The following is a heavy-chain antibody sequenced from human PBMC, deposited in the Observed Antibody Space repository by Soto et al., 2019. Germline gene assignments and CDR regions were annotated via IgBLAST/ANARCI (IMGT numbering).Heavy chain of an antibody. CDR3: ARQRTSVVTQAYFDV. CDR1: GDSISSRSDY. J-gene: IGHJ4*02. CDR2: TGNSGSP. D-gene: IGHD2-21*02. V-gene: IGHV4-39*01. Sequence: SGTRSLTCTVTGDSISSRSDYLGWNRQPSVKVLAWIGSTGNSGSPYNHPSLRCRVSMSIDPSKDQFSLKLKSVTAADTALYFCARQRTSVVTQAYFDVWGPGSLVTLSS.